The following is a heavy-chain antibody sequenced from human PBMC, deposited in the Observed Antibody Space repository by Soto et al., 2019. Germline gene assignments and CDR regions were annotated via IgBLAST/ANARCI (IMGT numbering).Heavy chain of an antibody. CDR3: GRHIRRNWFDH. D-gene: IGHD2-21*01. V-gene: IGHV4-59*08. Sequence: SETLSLTCTVSGGSISSYYWSWIRQPPGKGLEWIGYIYYSGSTNYNPSLKSRVTISVDTSKNQFSLKLSSVTAADTAVYYCGRHIRRNWFDHWGQGTLVTVS. CDR1: GGSISSYY. CDR2: IYYSGST. J-gene: IGHJ5*02.